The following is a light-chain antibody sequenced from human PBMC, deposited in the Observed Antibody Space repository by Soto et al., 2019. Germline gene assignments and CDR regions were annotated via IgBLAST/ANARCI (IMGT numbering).Light chain of an antibody. J-gene: IGKJ1*01. CDR2: WAS. CDR1: QSVLYSSNNKNY. V-gene: IGKV4-1*01. Sequence: DIVMTQSPDSLAVSLGERATINCKSSQSVLYSSNNKNYLAWYQQKPGKPPTLLIYWASTRESGVPHRFIGSGSGTDFTLTSSSLQAEDVAVYYCQQYYRPWTFGQGTKVEIK. CDR3: QQYYRPWT.